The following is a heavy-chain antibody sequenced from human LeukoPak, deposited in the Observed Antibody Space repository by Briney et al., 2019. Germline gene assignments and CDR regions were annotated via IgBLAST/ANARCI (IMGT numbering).Heavy chain of an antibody. Sequence: PGGSLRLSCAASGFTFDDYSMHWVRQGPGKGLEWVSGISWNGDTIGYAGSVKGRFTISRDNAKNSLFLQMNSLRAEDTALYYCAKSGRQTTAVPFHHWGQGTLVTVSS. J-gene: IGHJ1*01. CDR2: ISWNGDTI. D-gene: IGHD4-17*01. CDR3: AKSGRQTTAVPFHH. CDR1: GFTFDDYS. V-gene: IGHV3-9*01.